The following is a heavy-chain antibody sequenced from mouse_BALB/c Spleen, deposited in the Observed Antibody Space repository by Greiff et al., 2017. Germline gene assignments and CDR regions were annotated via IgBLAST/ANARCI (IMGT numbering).Heavy chain of an antibody. V-gene: IGHV5-17*02. CDR3: ARGRDYFDY. CDR1: GFTFSSFG. Sequence: EVKLMESGGGLVQPGGSRKLSCAASGFTFSSFGMHWVRQAPEKGLEWVAYISSGSSTIYYADTVKGRFTISRDNPKTTLFLQMTSLRSEDTAMYYCARGRDYFDYWGQGTTLTVSS. CDR2: ISSGSSTI. J-gene: IGHJ2*01.